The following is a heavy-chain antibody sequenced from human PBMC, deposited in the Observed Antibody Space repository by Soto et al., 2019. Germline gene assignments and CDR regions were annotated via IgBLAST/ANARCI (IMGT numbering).Heavy chain of an antibody. CDR3: AREGQPRFDP. CDR1: GGSFSGYS. Sequence: SETLSLTCAVYGGSFSGYSWTWIRQPPGKGLEWIGEINHSGSTNYNPSLKSRVSISVDTSKNQFSLKLSSVTAADTAVYYCAREGQPRFDPWSQGTLVTVSS. CDR2: INHSGST. J-gene: IGHJ5*02. V-gene: IGHV4-34*01.